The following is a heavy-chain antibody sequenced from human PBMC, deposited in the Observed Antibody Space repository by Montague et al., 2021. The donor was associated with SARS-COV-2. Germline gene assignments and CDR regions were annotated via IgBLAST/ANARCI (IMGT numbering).Heavy chain of an antibody. Sequence: SETLSLTCTVAGGSISRPDHYWIWIPHSPGPVLVWIGILSYACRTYYNPSLRSRVSFSMDTSKNHFSLSLNSVTAADTAVYFCARQLPSYCSTNKCYPYYFDVWGQGALVTGSS. D-gene: IGHD2-2*01. V-gene: IGHV4-39*01. CDR2: LSYACRT. CDR3: ARQLPSYCSTNKCYPYYFDV. CDR1: GGSISRPDHY. J-gene: IGHJ4*02.